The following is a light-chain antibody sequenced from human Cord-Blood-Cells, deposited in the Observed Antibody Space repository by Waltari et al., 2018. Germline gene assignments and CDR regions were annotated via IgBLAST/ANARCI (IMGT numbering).Light chain of an antibody. V-gene: IGLV2-11*01. J-gene: IGLJ1*01. Sequence: QSALTQPRSVSVSPGQSVTISCTGTSSDVGGYNYVSWYQQHPGKAPKLMIYDVSKRPSGVPDRVSGYKSGNTASLTISGLQAEDEPDYYCCSYAGSYPYVFGTGTKVTVL. CDR3: CSYAGSYPYV. CDR2: DVS. CDR1: SSDVGGYNY.